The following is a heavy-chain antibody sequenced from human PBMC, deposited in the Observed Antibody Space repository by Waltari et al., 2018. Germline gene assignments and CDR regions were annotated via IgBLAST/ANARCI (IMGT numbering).Heavy chain of an antibody. V-gene: IGHV4-39*07. J-gene: IGHJ3*02. CDR3: ARDRVYYYDSSGCGAGAFDI. Sequence: QLQLQESGPGLVKPSETLSLTCTVSGGSISSSSYYWGWIRQPPGKGLEWIGSIRYSGGTSYNPSLKSRVTRSVDTSKNQFSLKLSSVTAADTAVYYCARDRVYYYDSSGCGAGAFDIWGQGTMVTVSS. CDR1: GGSISSSSYY. CDR2: IRYSGGT. D-gene: IGHD3-22*01.